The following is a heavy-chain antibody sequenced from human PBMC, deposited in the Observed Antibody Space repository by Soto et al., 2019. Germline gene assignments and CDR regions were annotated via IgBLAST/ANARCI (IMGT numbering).Heavy chain of an antibody. V-gene: IGHV4-34*01. CDR1: GGSFSGYY. D-gene: IGHD3-3*01. CDR3: ARGFGFWSGQPARPIDY. Sequence: SLTCAVYGGSFSGYYWSWIRQPPGKGLEWIGEINHSGSTNYNPSLKSRVTISVDTSKNQFSLKLSSVTAADTAVYYCARGFGFWSGQPARPIDYWGQGTLVTVSS. J-gene: IGHJ4*02. CDR2: INHSGST.